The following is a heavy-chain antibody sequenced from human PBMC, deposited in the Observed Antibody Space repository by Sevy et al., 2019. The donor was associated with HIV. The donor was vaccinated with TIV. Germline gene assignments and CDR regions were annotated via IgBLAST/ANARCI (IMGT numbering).Heavy chain of an antibody. J-gene: IGHJ4*02. CDR1: GFTFSTYW. D-gene: IGHD1-20*01. CDR3: ARLNNWNDDTFIDY. CDR2: INSDGSST. V-gene: IGHV3-74*01. Sequence: GGSLRLSCAASGFTFSTYWMHWVRQAPGKGLVWVSRINSDGSSTSYADSVKGRFTISRDNAKNALYRQMNGLRAEDTAVYYCARLNNWNDDTFIDYWGQGTLVTVSS.